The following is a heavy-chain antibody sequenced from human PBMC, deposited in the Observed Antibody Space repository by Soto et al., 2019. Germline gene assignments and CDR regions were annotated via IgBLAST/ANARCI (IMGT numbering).Heavy chain of an antibody. V-gene: IGHV3-33*01. CDR1: GFTFSSYG. J-gene: IGHJ4*02. D-gene: IGHD2-8*01. Sequence: QVRLVESGGGVVQPGRSLRLSCAASGFTFSSYGMHWVRQAPGKGLEWVAVIWYDGSNKYYADSVKGRFTISRDNSQSTLIIKMDNVLAEDTALDYCARGAIVLMVYARDYWVEGALVAVS. CDR2: IWYDGSNK. CDR3: ARGAIVLMVYARDY.